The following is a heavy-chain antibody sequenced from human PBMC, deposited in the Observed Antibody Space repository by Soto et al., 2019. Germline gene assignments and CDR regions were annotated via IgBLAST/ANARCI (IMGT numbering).Heavy chain of an antibody. J-gene: IGHJ6*02. CDR2: IGDRVTTT. V-gene: IGHV3-23*01. CDR3: AKDRLGDYYYYGMDV. Sequence: EVQLLQSGGGLVQPGGSLRLSCVGSGFTFSRYAMIWVRQTPGKGLEWVSGIGDRVTTTYYADSVKGRFTISRDNSGNTLFLQMNSLRAEDTAVYYCAKDRLGDYYYYGMDVWGQGTTVTVS. CDR1: GFTFSRYA. D-gene: IGHD4-17*01.